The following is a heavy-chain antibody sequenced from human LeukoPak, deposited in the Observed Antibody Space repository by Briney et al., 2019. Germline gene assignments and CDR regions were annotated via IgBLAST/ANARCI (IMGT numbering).Heavy chain of an antibody. CDR3: ARVWEEYYYDSSGYYSSWFDP. CDR2: IYYSGST. Sequence: SETLSLTCTVSSGSISSSSYYWGWIRQPPGKGLEWIGSIYYSGSTYYNPSLKSRVTISVDTSKNQFSLKLSSVTAADTAVYYCARVWEEYYYDSSGYYSSWFDPWGQGTLVTVSS. CDR1: SGSISSSSYY. D-gene: IGHD3-22*01. J-gene: IGHJ5*02. V-gene: IGHV4-39*07.